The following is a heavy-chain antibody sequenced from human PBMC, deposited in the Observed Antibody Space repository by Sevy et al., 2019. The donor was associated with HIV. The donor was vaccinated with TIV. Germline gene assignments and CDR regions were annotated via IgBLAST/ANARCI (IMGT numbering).Heavy chain of an antibody. CDR2: IKSKTDGGTT. Sequence: GGSLRLSCAASGFTFSNAWMSWVRQAPGKGLEWVGRIKSKTDGGTTDYAAPVKGRFTISRDDSKNTLYLQMNSLKTDDTAVYYCTTRDSSGYYFHWGQGTLVTVSS. D-gene: IGHD3-22*01. V-gene: IGHV3-15*01. J-gene: IGHJ1*01. CDR1: GFTFSNAW. CDR3: TTRDSSGYYFH.